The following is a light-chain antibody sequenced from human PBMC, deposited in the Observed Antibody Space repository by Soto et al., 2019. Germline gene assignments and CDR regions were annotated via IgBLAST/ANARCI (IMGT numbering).Light chain of an antibody. J-gene: IGLJ1*01. CDR3: CSYAGITTYYV. CDR1: SSDVGSYNL. Sequence: QSVLTQPASVSGSPGQSITISCTGTSSDVGSYNLVSWYQQHPGEAPKLMIYGGTKRPSGVSNRFSGSKSGNTASLTISGLQAEDESDYYCCSYAGITTYYVFGTGTKVP. CDR2: GGT. V-gene: IGLV2-23*01.